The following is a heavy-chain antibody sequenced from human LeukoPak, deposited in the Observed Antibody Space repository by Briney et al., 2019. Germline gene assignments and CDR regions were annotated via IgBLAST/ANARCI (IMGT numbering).Heavy chain of an antibody. J-gene: IGHJ4*02. CDR2: ISAYNGNT. Sequence: ASVKVSCKASGYTFTSYGISWVRQAPGQGLEWMGWISAYNGNTNYAQKLQGRVTVTTDTSTSTAYMELRSLRSDDTAVYYCASFRLGRLFDYWGQGTLVTVSS. V-gene: IGHV1-18*01. CDR3: ASFRLGRLFDY. D-gene: IGHD1-1*01. CDR1: GYTFTSYG.